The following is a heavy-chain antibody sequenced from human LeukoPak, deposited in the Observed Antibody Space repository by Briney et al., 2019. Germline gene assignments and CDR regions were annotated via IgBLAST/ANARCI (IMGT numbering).Heavy chain of an antibody. Sequence: PGGSLRLSCAASGFTFSSYWMSWVRQASGKGLEWVANIKLDGSEIYYVDSVKGRFTISRDNAKNSVFLHMNSLRAEDTAVYYCARYSSITNCYSFDYWGQGTLVTVSS. CDR1: GFTFSSYW. CDR2: IKLDGSEI. D-gene: IGHD2-2*01. J-gene: IGHJ4*02. V-gene: IGHV3-7*01. CDR3: ARYSSITNCYSFDY.